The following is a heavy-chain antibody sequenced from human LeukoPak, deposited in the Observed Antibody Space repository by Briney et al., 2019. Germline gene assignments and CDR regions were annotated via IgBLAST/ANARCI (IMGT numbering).Heavy chain of an antibody. CDR2: IRYDGSNK. J-gene: IGHJ6*02. V-gene: IGHV3-30*02. Sequence: GGSLRLSCAASGFTFSSYGMHWVRQVPGKGLEWVAFIRYDGSNKYYADSVKGRFTISRDNSKNTLYLQMNSLRAEDTAVYYCAKDGRGVRTMAATYYYYYGMDVWGQGTTVTVSS. CDR1: GFTFSSYG. CDR3: AKDGRGVRTMAATYYYYYGMDV. D-gene: IGHD6-25*01.